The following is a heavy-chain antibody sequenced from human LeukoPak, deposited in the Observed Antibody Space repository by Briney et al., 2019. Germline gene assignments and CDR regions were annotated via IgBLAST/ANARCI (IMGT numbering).Heavy chain of an antibody. V-gene: IGHV5-51*01. J-gene: IGHJ5*02. CDR3: ARQTITIFGVAISGGNWFDP. D-gene: IGHD3-3*01. Sequence: GESLKISCKGSGYSFTSYWIGWVRQIPGKGLEWMGIIYPGDSDTRYSPSFQGQVTISADKSISTAYLQWSSLKASDTAMYYCARQTITIFGVAISGGNWFDPWGQGTLVTVSS. CDR2: IYPGDSDT. CDR1: GYSFTSYW.